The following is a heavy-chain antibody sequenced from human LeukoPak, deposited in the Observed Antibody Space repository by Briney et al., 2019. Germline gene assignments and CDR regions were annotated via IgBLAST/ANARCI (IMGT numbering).Heavy chain of an antibody. CDR1: GFTFSSYA. CDR3: AKAGAVVVVAAKYFDY. V-gene: IGHV3-23*01. Sequence: QPGRSLRLSCAASGFTFSSYAMSWVRQAPGKGLEWVSAISGSGDSTYYADSVKGRFTISRDNSKNTLYLQMNSLRAEDTAVYYCAKAGAVVVVAAKYFDYWGQGTLVTVSS. D-gene: IGHD2-15*01. CDR2: ISGSGDST. J-gene: IGHJ4*02.